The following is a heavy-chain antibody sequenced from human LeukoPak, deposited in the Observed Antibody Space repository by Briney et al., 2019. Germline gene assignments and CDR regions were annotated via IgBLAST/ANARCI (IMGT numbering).Heavy chain of an antibody. J-gene: IGHJ4*02. V-gene: IGHV3-23*01. Sequence: PGGSLRLSCAASGFTFDNYRMSWVRQAPGKGLEVGSTVNSECCNTYYADAVKGRFTISRDNSKSTLILKMNSLRVEDTALYYCTKRVKYGGLWEHFADWGQGPLVPVSS. CDR2: VNSECCNT. CDR3: TKRVKYGGLWEHFAD. CDR1: GFTFDNYR. D-gene: IGHD1-1*01.